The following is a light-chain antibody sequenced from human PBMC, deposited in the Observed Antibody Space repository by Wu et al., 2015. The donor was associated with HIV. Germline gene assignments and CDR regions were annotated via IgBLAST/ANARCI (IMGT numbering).Light chain of an antibody. CDR3: QQYNIWPPVT. J-gene: IGKJ1*01. V-gene: IGKV3-15*01. CDR1: QSVYSN. Sequence: EKLMTQSPATLSVSPGERVTLSCRASQSVYSNLAWYQQIPGQAPRLLIYDAPTRATGVPARFSGSGSGTEFILTISSIQSEDSAVYFCQQYNIWPPVTFGQGTKVEIK. CDR2: DAP.